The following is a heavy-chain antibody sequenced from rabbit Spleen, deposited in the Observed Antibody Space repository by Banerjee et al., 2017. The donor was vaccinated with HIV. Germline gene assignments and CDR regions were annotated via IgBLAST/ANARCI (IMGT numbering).Heavy chain of an antibody. CDR3: ARDLDGVIGWNFGW. CDR1: GFSFNSGYD. V-gene: IGHV1S40*01. J-gene: IGHJ6*01. Sequence: QSLEESGGGLVKPGASLTLTCKASGFSFNSGYDMCWVRQAPGKGLEWIACIGAGSSGSTYSATWAKGRFTISKTSSTTVTLQMTSLTAADTATYFCARDLDGVIGWNFGWWGQGTLVTVS. D-gene: IGHD4-1*01. CDR2: IGAGSSGST.